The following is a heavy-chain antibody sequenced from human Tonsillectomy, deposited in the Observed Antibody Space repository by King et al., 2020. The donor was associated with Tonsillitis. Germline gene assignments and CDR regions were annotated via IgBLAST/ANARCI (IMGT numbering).Heavy chain of an antibody. V-gene: IGHV5-51*01. J-gene: IGHJ5*02. CDR1: GYSFANYW. D-gene: IGHD4-11*01. CDR3: LRQHSEKHTPTGLRWFDP. Sequence: QLVQSGAEVKKPGESLKISCKGSGYSFANYWIGWVRQMPGKGLEWMGIIYPGDSDTRYNPSFEGQVAISVDKSISTAYLQWSSLRASDTAMYYCLRQHSEKHTPTGLRWFDPWGQGTLVTVSS. CDR2: IYPGDSDT.